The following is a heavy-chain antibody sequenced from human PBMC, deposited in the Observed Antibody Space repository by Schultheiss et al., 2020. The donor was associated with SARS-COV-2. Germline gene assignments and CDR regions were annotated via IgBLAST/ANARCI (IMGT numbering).Heavy chain of an antibody. J-gene: IGHJ6*03. CDR1: GGSFSGYS. CDR3: ARDSDYNRGNYYYYYYMDV. CDR2: INHSGST. D-gene: IGHD4-11*01. V-gene: IGHV4-34*01. Sequence: GSLRLSCAVYGGSFSGYSWNWIRQPPGKGLEWIGEINHSGSTNYNPSLKSRVTISVDTSKNQFSLKLSSVTAADTAVYYCARDSDYNRGNYYYYYYMDVWGKGTTVTVSS.